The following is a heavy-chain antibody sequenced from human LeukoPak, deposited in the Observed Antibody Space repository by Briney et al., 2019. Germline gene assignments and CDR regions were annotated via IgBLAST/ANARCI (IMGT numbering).Heavy chain of an antibody. Sequence: GGSLTLSCAASGFTFSSYAMHWVRQAPGKGLEYVSAISSNGGSTYYAISVKGRFTISRDNSKNTLYLQMGSLRDEDIAVYYCARFGRISGKATLYWGQGTLVTVSS. D-gene: IGHD2/OR15-2a*01. J-gene: IGHJ4*02. CDR3: ARFGRISGKATLY. CDR1: GFTFSSYA. V-gene: IGHV3-64*01. CDR2: ISSNGGST.